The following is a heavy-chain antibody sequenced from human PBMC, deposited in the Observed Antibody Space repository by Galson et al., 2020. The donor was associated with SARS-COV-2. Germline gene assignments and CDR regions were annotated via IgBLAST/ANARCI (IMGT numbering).Heavy chain of an antibody. V-gene: IGHV4-59*08. D-gene: IGHD1-26*01. CDR2: ISYDGST. CDR3: AKLAEGRRSSEDS. CDR1: IGSMTGHY. J-gene: IGHJ4*02. Sequence: ETSETLSLTCAVSIGSMTGHYWSWIRQTPGKGLEWIGYISYDGSTTYNPSLKSRVTISIDTSKNQFSLRLTSVTAADTALYYCAKLAEGRRSSEDSWGQGTRVTVSS.